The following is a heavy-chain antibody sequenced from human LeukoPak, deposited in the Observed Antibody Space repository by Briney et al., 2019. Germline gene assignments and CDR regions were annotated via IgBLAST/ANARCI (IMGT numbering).Heavy chain of an antibody. J-gene: IGHJ4*02. Sequence: SETLSLTCAVSGGSISSGGYSWSWIRQPPGKGLEWIGYIYHSGSTYYNLSLKSRVTISVDRSKNQFSLKLSSVTAADTAVYYCARVRDGYNPFFDYWGQGALVTVSS. D-gene: IGHD5-24*01. V-gene: IGHV4-30-2*01. CDR3: ARVRDGYNPFFDY. CDR1: GGSISSGGYS. CDR2: IYHSGST.